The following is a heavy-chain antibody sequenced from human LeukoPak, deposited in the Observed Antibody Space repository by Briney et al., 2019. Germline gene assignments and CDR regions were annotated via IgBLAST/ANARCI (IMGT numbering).Heavy chain of an antibody. V-gene: IGHV1-18*01. D-gene: IGHD1-26*01. J-gene: IGHJ3*02. CDR2: TTPYDDNP. CDR3: AKVDPPIIAGARGDAFEI. Sequence: GASVKVSCKASGYRFTNLGITWVRQAPGQGLEWMGWTTPYDDNPEYGKKFQGRVTMTTDTSTDTAYLEVSSLRPDDTDVYYCAKVDPPIIAGARGDAFEIWGQGTLVTVSS. CDR1: GYRFTNLG.